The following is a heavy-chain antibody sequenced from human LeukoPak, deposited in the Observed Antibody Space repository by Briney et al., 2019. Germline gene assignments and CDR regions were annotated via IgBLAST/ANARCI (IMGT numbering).Heavy chain of an antibody. CDR2: ISGSGGST. V-gene: IGHV3-23*01. Sequence: GGSLRLSCAASGFTFSSYPMTWVRQAPGKGLEWVSDISGSGGSTYYADSVKGRFTISRDNSKNTLYLQMNSLRAEDTGVYYCAKFAITIFGVVTDFEYFQHWGQGTLVTVSS. D-gene: IGHD3-3*01. J-gene: IGHJ1*01. CDR1: GFTFSSYP. CDR3: AKFAITIFGVVTDFEYFQH.